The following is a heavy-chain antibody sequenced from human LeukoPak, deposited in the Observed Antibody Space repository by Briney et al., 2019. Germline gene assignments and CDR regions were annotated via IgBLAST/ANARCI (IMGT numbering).Heavy chain of an antibody. Sequence: PGGSLRLSCAASRFTVSSNYMGWVRQAPGKGLEWVSVIYSGGSTYYADSVKGRFTISRDNSENTLYLQMNSLRAEDTAVYYCARRYITGWHFDYWGQGTLVTVSS. CDR1: RFTVSSNY. J-gene: IGHJ4*02. D-gene: IGHD6-19*01. V-gene: IGHV3-66*01. CDR3: ARRYITGWHFDY. CDR2: IYSGGST.